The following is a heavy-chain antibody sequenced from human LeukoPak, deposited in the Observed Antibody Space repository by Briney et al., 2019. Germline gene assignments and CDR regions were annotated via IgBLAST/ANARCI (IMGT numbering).Heavy chain of an antibody. V-gene: IGHV1-69*13. CDR1: GGTFSSYA. Sequence: SVKVSCTASGGTFSSYAISWVRQAPGQGLEWMGGIIPIFGTANYAQKFQGRVTITADESTSTAYMELSSLRSEDTAVYYCARVGGVYYYDSSGYFGNWGQGTLVTVSS. CDR3: ARVGGVYYYDSSGYFGN. D-gene: IGHD3-22*01. CDR2: IIPIFGTA. J-gene: IGHJ4*02.